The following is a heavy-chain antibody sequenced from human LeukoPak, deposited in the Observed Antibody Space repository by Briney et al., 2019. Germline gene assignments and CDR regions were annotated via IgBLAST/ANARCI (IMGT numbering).Heavy chain of an antibody. CDR3: ARDLPGEWFDP. CDR1: GGSISSGSYY. J-gene: IGHJ5*02. V-gene: IGHV4-61*02. CDR2: IYTSGNT. D-gene: IGHD3-10*01. Sequence: SETLSLTCTVSGGSISSGSYYWSWIRQPAGKGLEWIGRIYTSGNTNYNPSLESRVTMSVDTSKNQFSLNLSSVTAADTAVYYCARDLPGEWFDPWGQGTLVTVSS.